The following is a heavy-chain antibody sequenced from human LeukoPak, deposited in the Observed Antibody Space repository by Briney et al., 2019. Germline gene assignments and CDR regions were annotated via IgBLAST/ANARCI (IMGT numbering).Heavy chain of an antibody. Sequence: TGGSLRLSCAASGFTFSNYVIHWVRQAPGKGLEWVALIRYDGSKKYYEDSVKGRFTISRDNSKNMVYLQMNSLRVEDTAMYYCVRTGETERFEYWGQGALDSVSS. CDR3: VRTGETERFEY. J-gene: IGHJ4*02. D-gene: IGHD1-1*01. CDR2: IRYDGSKK. V-gene: IGHV3-33*08. CDR1: GFTFSNYV.